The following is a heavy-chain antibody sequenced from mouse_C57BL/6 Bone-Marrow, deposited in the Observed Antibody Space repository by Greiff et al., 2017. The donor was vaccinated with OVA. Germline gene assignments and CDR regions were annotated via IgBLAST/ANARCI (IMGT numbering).Heavy chain of an antibody. CDR1: GFTFSDFY. Sequence: EVMLVESGGGLVQSGRSLRLSCATSGFTFSDFYMEWVRQAPGKGLEWIAASRNKANDYTTEYSASVKGRFIVSRDTSQSILYLQMNALRAEDTAIYYCARADYCWYVDVWGTGTTVTVSS. CDR3: ARADYCWYVDV. V-gene: IGHV7-1*01. J-gene: IGHJ1*03. CDR2: SRNKANDYTT. D-gene: IGHD1-1*01.